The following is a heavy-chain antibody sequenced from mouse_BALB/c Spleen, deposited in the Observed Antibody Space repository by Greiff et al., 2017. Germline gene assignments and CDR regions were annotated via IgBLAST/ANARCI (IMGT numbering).Heavy chain of an antibody. CDR2: IYPGDGDT. J-gene: IGHJ4*01. CDR1: GYAFSSYW. CDR3: EGGYAMDY. V-gene: IGHV1-80*01. Sequence: QVQLKQSGAELVRPGSSVKISCKASGYAFSSYWMNWVKQRPGQGLEWIGQIYPGDGDTNYNGKFKGKATLTADKSSSTAYMQLSSLTSEDSAVYFCEGGYAMDYWGQGTSVTVSS.